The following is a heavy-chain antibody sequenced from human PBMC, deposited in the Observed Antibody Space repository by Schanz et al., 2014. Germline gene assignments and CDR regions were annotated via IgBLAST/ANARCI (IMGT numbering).Heavy chain of an antibody. CDR3: ARKMKLGVYGGKGHDSLDI. D-gene: IGHD4-17*01. CDR2: INSVGSNT. V-gene: IGHV3-74*01. CDR1: GFTFSAYA. Sequence: EVQLLESGGGLVQPGGSLRLSCAASGFTFSAYAMTWVRQIPGKGLEWVARINSVGSNTDYADSVTGRFTISRDNAKNMLYLQMNTLRAEDTAVYYCARKMKLGVYGGKGHDSLDIWGQGTMVTVSS. J-gene: IGHJ3*02.